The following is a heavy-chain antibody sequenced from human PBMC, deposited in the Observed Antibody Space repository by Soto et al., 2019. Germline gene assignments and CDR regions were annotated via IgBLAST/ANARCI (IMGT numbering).Heavy chain of an antibody. CDR1: GYTFTGYY. V-gene: IGHV1-2*04. CDR2: INPNSGGT. Sequence: ASVKVSCKASGYTFTGYYMHWVRQAPGQGLEWMGWINPNSGGTNYAQKFQGWVTMTRDTSISTAYMELSRLRSDDTAVYYCAIDVEKDSSGWRGAFDIWGQGTMVTVSS. J-gene: IGHJ3*02. D-gene: IGHD3-22*01. CDR3: AIDVEKDSSGWRGAFDI.